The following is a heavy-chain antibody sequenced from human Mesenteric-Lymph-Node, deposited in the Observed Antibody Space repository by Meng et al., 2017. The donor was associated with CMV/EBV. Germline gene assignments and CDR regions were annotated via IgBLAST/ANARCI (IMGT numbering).Heavy chain of an antibody. CDR3: ARVGSFEYSSSSGDY. D-gene: IGHD6-6*01. CDR2: ISSSSSYI. J-gene: IGHJ4*02. CDR1: GFTFSSYS. V-gene: IGHV3-21*01. Sequence: GSLRLSCAASGFTFSSYSMNWVRQAPGKGLEWVSSISSSSSYIYYADSVKGRFTISRDNAKNSLYLQMNSLRAEDTAVYYCARVGSFEYSSSSGDYWGQGTLVTVSS.